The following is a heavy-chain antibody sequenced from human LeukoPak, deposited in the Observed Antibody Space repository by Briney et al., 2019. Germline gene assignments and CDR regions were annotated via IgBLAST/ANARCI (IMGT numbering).Heavy chain of an antibody. V-gene: IGHV3-30*18. CDR2: ISYDGSNK. CDR3: AKDLGCSSTSCYAGLDY. CDR1: GFTFSSYG. Sequence: GGSLRLSCAASGFTFSSYGMHWVRQAPGKGPEWVAVISYDGSNKYYADSVKGRFTISRDNSKNTLYLQMNSLRAEDTAVYCCAKDLGCSSTSCYAGLDYWGQGTLVTVSS. D-gene: IGHD2-2*01. J-gene: IGHJ4*02.